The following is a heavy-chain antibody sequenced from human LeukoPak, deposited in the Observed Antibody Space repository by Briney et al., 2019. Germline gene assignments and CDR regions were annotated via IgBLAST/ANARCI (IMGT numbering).Heavy chain of an antibody. Sequence: KPSETLSLTCTVSGGSIIISNYYWSWIRQPPGKGLEWIGSSSYAGHTYYNPSLKSRVTISVDTSKNQFSLKLSSVTAADTAVYYCARGWNSGWYFGYWGQGTLVTVSS. D-gene: IGHD6-19*01. CDR2: SSYAGHT. CDR3: ARGWNSGWYFGY. V-gene: IGHV4-39*07. J-gene: IGHJ4*02. CDR1: GGSIIISNYY.